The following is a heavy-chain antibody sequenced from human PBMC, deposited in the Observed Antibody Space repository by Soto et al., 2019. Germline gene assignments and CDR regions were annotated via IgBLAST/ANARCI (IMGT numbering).Heavy chain of an antibody. Sequence: QVQLVQYGAEVEKPGASVKVCCKASGFNFITDGISWVRQAAGQGLECMGWISACNGNTNYAQKLQGIVTMTTNTSTTTTYIELRSLRSDDTAVYYCPRGYCSGGSCPYGVDVCGQGTTVTVSS. D-gene: IGHD2-15*01. V-gene: IGHV1-18*01. J-gene: IGHJ6*02. CDR3: PRGYCSGGSCPYGVDV. CDR1: GFNFITDG. CDR2: ISACNGNT.